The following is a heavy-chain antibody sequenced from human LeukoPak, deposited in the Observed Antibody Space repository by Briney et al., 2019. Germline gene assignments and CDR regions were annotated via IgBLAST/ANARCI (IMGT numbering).Heavy chain of an antibody. CDR1: GFSFSSYS. J-gene: IGHJ5*02. D-gene: IGHD3-10*01. CDR3: ARDGGS. CDR2: IRSSGDII. V-gene: IGHV3-48*02. Sequence: PGGSLRLSCAASGFSFSSYSMNWVRQAPGKGLEWVSYIRSSGDIINYADSVKGRFTISRDNAKNLLFLQMNRLRDEDTAVYYCARDGGSWGQGTLVTVSS.